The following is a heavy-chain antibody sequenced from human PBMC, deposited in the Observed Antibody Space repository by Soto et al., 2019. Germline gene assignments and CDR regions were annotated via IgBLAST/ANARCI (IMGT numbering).Heavy chain of an antibody. CDR1: GFTFSNAW. Sequence: PGGSLRLSCAASGFTFSNAWMSWVRQAPGKGLEWVGRIKSKTDGGTTDYAAPVKGRFTISRDDSKNTLYLQMNSLKTEDTAVYYCTITYYYGSGSYIRQTSDAFDIWGQGTMVTVSS. V-gene: IGHV3-15*01. CDR3: TITYYYGSGSYIRQTSDAFDI. J-gene: IGHJ3*02. CDR2: IKSKTDGGTT. D-gene: IGHD3-10*01.